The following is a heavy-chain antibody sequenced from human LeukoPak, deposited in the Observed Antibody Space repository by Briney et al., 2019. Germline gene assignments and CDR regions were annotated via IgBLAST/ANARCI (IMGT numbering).Heavy chain of an antibody. CDR1: GSTFDDYN. CDR2: ITWNGDST. V-gene: IGHV3-43*01. J-gene: IGHJ6*03. CDR3: AKDKWLRGYYYYYMDV. Sequence: PGGSLRLSCAAAGSTFDDYNMHWVRQVPGKGLEWVSLITWNGDSTYYADSVEGRFTISRDNSKNALYLQMNSLRTEDTALYYCAKDKWLRGYYYYYMDVWGKGTTVTVSS. D-gene: IGHD5-12*01.